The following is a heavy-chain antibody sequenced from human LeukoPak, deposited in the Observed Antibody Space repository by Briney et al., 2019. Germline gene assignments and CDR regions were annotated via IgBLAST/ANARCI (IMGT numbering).Heavy chain of an antibody. CDR1: GFTFGDYA. V-gene: IGHV3-49*04. Sequence: GGSLRLSCTASGFTFGDYAMSWVRQAPGKGLEWVGFIRSKAYGGTTGYAACVKSRFTISRDDSKSIAYLQLNSLKTEDTAVYYCTRDTGYYGDYRGGAFDIWGQGTMVTVSS. J-gene: IGHJ3*02. D-gene: IGHD4-17*01. CDR3: TRDTGYYGDYRGGAFDI. CDR2: IRSKAYGGTT.